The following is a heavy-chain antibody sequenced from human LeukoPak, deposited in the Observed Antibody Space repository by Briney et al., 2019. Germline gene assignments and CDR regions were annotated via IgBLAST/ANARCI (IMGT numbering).Heavy chain of an antibody. Sequence: ASVNVSCKASGYTFTSYAMHWVRQAPGQRLEWMGWINAGNGNTKYSQKFQGRVTITRDTSASTAYMELSSLRSEDTAVYYCARDTYYGSGSYPRECDYWGQGTLVTVSS. D-gene: IGHD3-10*01. V-gene: IGHV1-3*01. CDR2: INAGNGNT. CDR1: GYTFTSYA. CDR3: ARDTYYGSGSYPRECDY. J-gene: IGHJ4*02.